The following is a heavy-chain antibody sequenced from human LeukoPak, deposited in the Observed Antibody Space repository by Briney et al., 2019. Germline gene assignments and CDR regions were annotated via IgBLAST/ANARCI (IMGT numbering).Heavy chain of an antibody. J-gene: IGHJ4*02. V-gene: IGHV3-30*04. D-gene: IGHD5-12*01. CDR1: GFTFSTYA. CDR2: ISYDGNNK. CDR3: ARDARLVAFDN. Sequence: GGSLRLSCAASGFTFSTYAMHWVRQAPGKGLEWVAVISYDGNNKYYADAVKGRFSISRDNSKNTLYLQMNSLRADDTAVYYCARDARLVAFDNWGQGTLVTVSS.